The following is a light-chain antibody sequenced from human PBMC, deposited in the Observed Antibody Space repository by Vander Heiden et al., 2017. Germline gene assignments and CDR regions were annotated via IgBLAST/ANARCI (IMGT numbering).Light chain of an antibody. J-gene: IGLJ3*02. Sequence: QSLLTQPPSASGTPGQRVTISCTGSSSNIGRFAANWSHQLPEPAPKLLIYSDNHRPSGVPDRFSGSRSGTSASLAISGLQSGDEADYYCATWDHSLNAWVFGGGTKLTVL. CDR2: SDN. V-gene: IGLV1-44*01. CDR3: ATWDHSLNAWV. CDR1: SSNIGRFA.